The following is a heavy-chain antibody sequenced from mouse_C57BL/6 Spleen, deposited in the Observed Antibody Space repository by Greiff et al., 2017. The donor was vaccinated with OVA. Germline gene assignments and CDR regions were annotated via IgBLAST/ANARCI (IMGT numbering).Heavy chain of an antibody. J-gene: IGHJ2*01. CDR3: TRNWEGFDY. CDR1: GYTFTDYE. CDR2: IDPETGGT. D-gene: IGHD4-1*01. Sequence: VQLQQSGAELVRPGASVTLSCKASGYTFTDYEMHWVKQTPVHGLEWIGAIDPETGGTAYNQKFKGKAMLTADKSSSTAYMELRSLTSEDSAVYYCTRNWEGFDYWGQGTTLTVSS. V-gene: IGHV1-15*01.